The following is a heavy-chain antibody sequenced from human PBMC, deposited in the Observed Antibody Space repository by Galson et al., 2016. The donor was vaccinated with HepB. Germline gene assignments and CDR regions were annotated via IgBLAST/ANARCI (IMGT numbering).Heavy chain of an antibody. D-gene: IGHD1-26*01. Sequence: QSGAEVKKPGESLTISCEASGYDFSDYWIGWVRQLPGKGLEWMAFIHPGDSDSRFSPSFRGHVTMSADTAITTAYLQWSSLKASDTGMSYCARQVYRNKARDYCHYGMDVWGQGTSVTVSS. CDR3: ARQVYRNKARDYCHYGMDV. CDR1: GYDFSDYW. J-gene: IGHJ6*02. CDR2: IHPGDSDS. V-gene: IGHV5-51*01.